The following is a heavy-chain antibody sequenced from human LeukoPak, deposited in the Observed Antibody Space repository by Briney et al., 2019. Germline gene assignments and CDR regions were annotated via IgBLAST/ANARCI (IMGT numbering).Heavy chain of an antibody. D-gene: IGHD1-1*01. J-gene: IGHJ6*02. CDR1: GYVFTNYA. CDR3: SRDRWHCRVNCDSVYYYSLDV. CDR2: INPGNGDT. V-gene: IGHV1-3*01. Sequence: GASVKISCKASGYVFTNYAVQWVRQAPGQRLEWLGWINPGNGDTRYSQKFQGRVTITGDTPATTVYMELNSLTAEDTAVYYCSRDRWHCRVNCDSVYYYSLDVWGQGTTVAVSS.